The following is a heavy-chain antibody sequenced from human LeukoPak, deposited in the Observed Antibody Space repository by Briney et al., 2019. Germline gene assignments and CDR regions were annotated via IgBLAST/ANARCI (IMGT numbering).Heavy chain of an antibody. CDR2: INPSGGST. Sequence: ASVKVSCKASGYTFTSYYMHWVRQAPGQGLEWMGIINPSGGSTSYAQKFQGRVTITRDTSTSTVYMELSSLRSEDTAVYYCARDGGGDRYSGSYYYYYYYMDVWGKGTTVTVSS. D-gene: IGHD1-26*01. J-gene: IGHJ6*03. CDR3: ARDGGGDRYSGSYYYYYYYMDV. CDR1: GYTFTSYY. V-gene: IGHV1-46*01.